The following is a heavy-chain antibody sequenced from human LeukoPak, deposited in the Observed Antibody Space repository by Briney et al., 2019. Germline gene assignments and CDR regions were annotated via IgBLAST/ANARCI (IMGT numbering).Heavy chain of an antibody. V-gene: IGHV3-53*01. CDR3: VREFSGSYYFDS. J-gene: IGHJ4*02. D-gene: IGHD1-26*01. Sequence: PGGSLRLSCAVSEFTVSSNHMSWVRQPPGKGLEWVSTIYTGGNTYFADSVKGRFTISRDNPKNTVYLQVNSLRAEDTAVYYCVREFSGSYYFDSWGQGALVTVSS. CDR1: EFTVSSNH. CDR2: IYTGGNT.